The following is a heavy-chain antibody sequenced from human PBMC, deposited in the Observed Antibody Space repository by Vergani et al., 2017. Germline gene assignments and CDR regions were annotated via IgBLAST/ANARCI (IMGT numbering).Heavy chain of an antibody. D-gene: IGHD2-2*01. Sequence: QVQLQESGPGLVKPSETLSLTCTVSGGSVSSGSYYWSWIRQPPGKGLEWIGYIYYSGSTNYNPSLKSRVPISVDTSKNQFSLKLSSVTAADTAVYYCARATSPYCSSTSCYANGHYYYYYYMDVWGKGTTVTVSS. CDR3: ARATSPYCSSTSCYANGHYYYYYYMDV. J-gene: IGHJ6*03. CDR1: GGSVSSGSYY. CDR2: IYYSGST. V-gene: IGHV4-61*01.